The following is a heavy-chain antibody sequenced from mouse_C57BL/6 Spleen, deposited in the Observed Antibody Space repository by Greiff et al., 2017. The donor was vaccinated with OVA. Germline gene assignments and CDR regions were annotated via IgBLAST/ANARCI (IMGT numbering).Heavy chain of an antibody. V-gene: IGHV5-9-1*02. CDR1: GFTFSSYA. D-gene: IGHD1-1*01. CDR2: ISSGGDYI. J-gene: IGHJ4*01. CDR3: TREYYYGSGYAMDY. Sequence: EVQLQESGEGLVKPGGSLKLSCAASGFTFSSYAMSWVRQTPEKRLEWVAYISSGGDYIYYADTVKGRFTISRDNARNTLYLQMSSLKSEDTAMYYCTREYYYGSGYAMDYWGQGTSVTVSS.